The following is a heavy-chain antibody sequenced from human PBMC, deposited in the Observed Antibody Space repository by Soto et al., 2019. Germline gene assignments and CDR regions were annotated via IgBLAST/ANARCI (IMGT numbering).Heavy chain of an antibody. CDR3: ARHRRTMIVVVSFDY. V-gene: IGHV4-39*01. D-gene: IGHD3-22*01. J-gene: IGHJ4*02. CDR2: IYYSGST. Sequence: SETLSLTCTVSGGSISSSSYYWGWIRQPPGKGLEWIGSIYYSGSTYYNPSLKSRVTISIDTSKNQFSLKLSSVTAADTAVYYCARHRRTMIVVVSFDYWGQGTLVTVSS. CDR1: GGSISSSSYY.